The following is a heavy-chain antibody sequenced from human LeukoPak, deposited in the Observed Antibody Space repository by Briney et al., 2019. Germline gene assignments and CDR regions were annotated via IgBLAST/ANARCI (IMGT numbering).Heavy chain of an antibody. CDR2: IYYSGST. Sequence: SETLSLTCTVSGGSISSGGYYWSWIRQHPGKGLEWIGYIYYSGSTYYNPSLKSRVTISVDTSKNRFSLKLSSVTAADTAVYYCASVDTAMDYYFDYWGQGTLVTVSS. CDR3: ASVDTAMDYYFDY. CDR1: GGSISSGGYY. J-gene: IGHJ4*02. D-gene: IGHD5-18*01. V-gene: IGHV4-31*03.